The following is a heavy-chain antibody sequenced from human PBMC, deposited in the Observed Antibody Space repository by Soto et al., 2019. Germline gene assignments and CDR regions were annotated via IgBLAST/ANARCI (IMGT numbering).Heavy chain of an antibody. V-gene: IGHV3-23*01. Sequence: HPGGSLRLSCAASGFTFSSYAMSWVRQAPGKGLEWVSAISGSGGSTDYADSVKGRFTISRDNSKNTLYLQMNSLRADDTAVYYCAKEGHYDSSGPFDYWGQGTLVTVSS. D-gene: IGHD3-22*01. CDR1: GFTFSSYA. J-gene: IGHJ4*02. CDR2: ISGSGGST. CDR3: AKEGHYDSSGPFDY.